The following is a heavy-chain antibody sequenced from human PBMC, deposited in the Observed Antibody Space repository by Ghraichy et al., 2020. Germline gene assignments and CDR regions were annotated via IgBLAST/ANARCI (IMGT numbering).Heavy chain of an antibody. Sequence: GESLKLSCVGSGFTFSGYGMNWVRQSPGKGLEWVSYITSGSRSKFYADSVKGRFTVSRDNAQNSLSLQMNSLRDEDTAVYYCARASTVVRFYYYGGMDVWGQGTTVTVSS. J-gene: IGHJ6*02. CDR1: GFTFSGYG. CDR3: ARASTVVRFYYYGGMDV. V-gene: IGHV3-48*02. CDR2: ITSGSRSK. D-gene: IGHD4-23*01.